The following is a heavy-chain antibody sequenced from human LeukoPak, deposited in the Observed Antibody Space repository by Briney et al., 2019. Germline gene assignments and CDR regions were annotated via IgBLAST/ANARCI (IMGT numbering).Heavy chain of an antibody. D-gene: IGHD2-21*01. Sequence: ASVKVSCKASGYTFTDYYMHWVRQAPGQGLEWMGWITPNSGATKYAQKFQGRVTMTRDTSISTAYMELSRLRSDDTAVYYCARRSPQFHYYGVDVWGQGTALTVSS. J-gene: IGHJ6*02. CDR3: ARRSPQFHYYGVDV. CDR2: ITPNSGAT. V-gene: IGHV1-2*02. CDR1: GYTFTDYY.